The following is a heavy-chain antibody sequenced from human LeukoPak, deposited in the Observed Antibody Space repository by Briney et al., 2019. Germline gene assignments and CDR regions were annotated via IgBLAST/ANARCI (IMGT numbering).Heavy chain of an antibody. V-gene: IGHV1-2*02. D-gene: IGHD3-22*01. CDR1: GYTFTDYY. CDR2: INPNSGDT. CDR3: ARNSAYYSSSDY. Sequence: ASVKVSCKASGYTFTDYYMHWVQQAPGQGLEWMGWINPNSGDTNYAQKFQGRVTMTRDTSISTAYMDLSGLRSDDTAVYYCARNSAYYSSSDYWGQGTLVTASS. J-gene: IGHJ4*02.